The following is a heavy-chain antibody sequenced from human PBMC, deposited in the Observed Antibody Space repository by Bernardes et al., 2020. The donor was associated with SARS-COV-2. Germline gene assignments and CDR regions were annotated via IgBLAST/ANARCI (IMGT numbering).Heavy chain of an antibody. CDR2: IYTSGST. CDR3: VRVSPPYYNHYMDV. CDR1: GASISSYY. Sequence: TPSLTCTVSGASISSYYWSWIRQPAWKGLEWIGRIYTSGSTNYNPSLKSRVTMSVDTSKNQFSLMLRSVTAADTAVYYCVRVSPPYYNHYMDVWGKGTTVTVSS. V-gene: IGHV4-4*07. J-gene: IGHJ6*03.